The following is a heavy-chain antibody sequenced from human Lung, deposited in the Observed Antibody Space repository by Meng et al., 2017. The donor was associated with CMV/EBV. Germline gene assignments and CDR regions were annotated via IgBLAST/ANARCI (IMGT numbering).Heavy chain of an antibody. J-gene: IGHJ4*02. CDR3: ARDPIKGAPDHFDY. Sequence: GGSLRLSCAASGFTLSSYDIHWVRQVPGKGLEWVAVISWDGSVTKYADSVGGRFTISRDDSKNTLFLHTNSLRLDDTAVYYCARDPIKGAPDHFDYWGQGNXVTVDS. V-gene: IGHV3-30-3*01. D-gene: IGHD3-16*01. CDR1: GFTLSSYD. CDR2: ISWDGSVT.